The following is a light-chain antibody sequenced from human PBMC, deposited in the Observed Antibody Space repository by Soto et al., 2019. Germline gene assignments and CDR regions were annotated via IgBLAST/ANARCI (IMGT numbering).Light chain of an antibody. CDR1: SSDVGGYNY. Sequence: QSALTQPASVSGSLGQSITISCTGTSSDVGGYNYVSWYQQHPGKAPKLIIYEVFNRPSGVSTRFAGSKSANTASLTISGLQAEDEVDYYCSSYRSTTASVVFGGGTKVTVL. CDR3: SSYRSTTASVV. V-gene: IGLV2-14*01. J-gene: IGLJ2*01. CDR2: EVF.